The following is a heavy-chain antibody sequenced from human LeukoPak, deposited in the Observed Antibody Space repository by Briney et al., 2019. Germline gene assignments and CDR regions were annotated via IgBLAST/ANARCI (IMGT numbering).Heavy chain of an antibody. CDR3: ARDRPYYDILTGPDY. CDR1: GYTFTSYG. V-gene: IGHV1-18*01. Sequence: ASVKVSCKASGYTFTSYGISWVRQAPGQGLEWMGWISAYNGNTNYAQKLQGRVTMTTDTSTSTAYMELRSPRSDDTAVYYCARDRPYYDILTGPDYWGQGTLVTVSS. J-gene: IGHJ4*02. D-gene: IGHD3-9*01. CDR2: ISAYNGNT.